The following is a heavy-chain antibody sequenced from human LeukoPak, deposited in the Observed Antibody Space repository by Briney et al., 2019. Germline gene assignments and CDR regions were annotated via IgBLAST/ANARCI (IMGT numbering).Heavy chain of an antibody. CDR3: ARDGGNYPRDY. V-gene: IGHV1-46*01. CDR1: GYTFTSYY. Sequence: GASVKVSCKASGYTFTSYYMHWVRQAPGQGLEWMGIINPSGGSTSHAQKFQGRLTLTRDTSTSTVYMELSSLRSEDTAVYYCARDGGNYPRDYWGQGTLVTVSS. CDR2: INPSGGST. D-gene: IGHD1-26*01. J-gene: IGHJ4*02.